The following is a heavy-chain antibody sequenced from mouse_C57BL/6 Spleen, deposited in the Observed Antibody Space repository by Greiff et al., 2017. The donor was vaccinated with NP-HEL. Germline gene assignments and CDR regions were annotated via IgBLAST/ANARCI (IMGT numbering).Heavy chain of an antibody. CDR2: INPSNGGT. CDR1: GYTFTSYW. CDR3: ARTYYDYDDYAMDY. Sequence: QVHVKQPGTELVKPGASVKLSCKASGYTFTSYWMHWVKQRPGQGLEWIGNINPSNGGTNYNEKFKSKATLTVDKSSSTAYMQLSSLTSEDSAVYYCARTYYDYDDYAMDYWGQGTSVTVSS. V-gene: IGHV1-53*01. J-gene: IGHJ4*01. D-gene: IGHD2-4*01.